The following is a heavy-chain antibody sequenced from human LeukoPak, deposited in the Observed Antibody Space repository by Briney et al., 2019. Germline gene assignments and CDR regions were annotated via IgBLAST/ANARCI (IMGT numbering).Heavy chain of an antibody. V-gene: IGHV3-64D*06. Sequence: GGSLRLSCSASGFTFSSYAMHWVRQAPGKGLEYVSAISSNGGSTYYADSVKGRFTISRDNSKNTLYLQMSSLRAEDTAVYYCVKVQYSSSWPPYFDYWGRGTLVTVSS. CDR3: VKVQYSSSWPPYFDY. J-gene: IGHJ4*02. CDR1: GFTFSSYA. CDR2: ISSNGGST. D-gene: IGHD6-13*01.